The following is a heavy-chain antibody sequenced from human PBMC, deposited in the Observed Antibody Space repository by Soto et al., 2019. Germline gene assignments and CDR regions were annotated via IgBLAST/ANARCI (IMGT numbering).Heavy chain of an antibody. V-gene: IGHV1-18*01. CDR2: ISTHNGHT. J-gene: IGHJ4*02. Sequence: AASVKGSCKPSGYTFSTYGIAWVRQAPGQGLEWMGWISTHNGHTKFAQKLQDRVTLTTDTTTSTAYMELRNLRSDDTAVYYCIRDDCSGDICYLGHWRQGALVTVSS. CDR3: IRDDCSGDICYLGH. CDR1: GYTFSTYG. D-gene: IGHD2-15*01.